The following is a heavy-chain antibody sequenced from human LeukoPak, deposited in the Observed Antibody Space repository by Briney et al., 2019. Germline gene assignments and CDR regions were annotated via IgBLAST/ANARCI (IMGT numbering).Heavy chain of an antibody. Sequence: GESLKISCKGSGYSFTNYWIAWVRQMPGKGLEWMGIIFPGDSHTRYSPSFQGQVTISADKSISTAYLQWNSLKASDTAMYYCARRHRRGAYTYGVGYWGQGTPVTVSS. D-gene: IGHD5-18*01. CDR1: GYSFTNYW. J-gene: IGHJ4*02. CDR3: ARRHRRGAYTYGVGY. CDR2: IFPGDSHT. V-gene: IGHV5-51*01.